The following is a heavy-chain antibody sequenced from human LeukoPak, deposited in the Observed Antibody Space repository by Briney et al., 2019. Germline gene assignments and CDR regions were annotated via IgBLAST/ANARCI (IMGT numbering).Heavy chain of an antibody. D-gene: IGHD1/OR15-1a*01. J-gene: IGHJ4*02. V-gene: IGHV3-7*01. CDR2: IKQDGSEE. Sequence: PGGSLRLSCAASGFTFSIYWMSWVRQAPGKGLEWVANIKQDGSEEYYVDSVKGRFTISRDNAKNSLYLQMNSLRAEDTAVYYCAKDQSGNNHFDYWGQGTLVTVSS. CDR3: AKDQSGNNHFDY. CDR1: GFTFSIYW.